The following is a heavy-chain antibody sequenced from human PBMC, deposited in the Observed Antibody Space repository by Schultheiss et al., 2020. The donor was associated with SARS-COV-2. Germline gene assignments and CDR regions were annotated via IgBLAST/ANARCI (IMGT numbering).Heavy chain of an antibody. CDR1: GGSISSGGYY. V-gene: IGHV4-39*01. CDR3: ARVAAAHVYCSGGSCYNTCFDY. D-gene: IGHD2-15*01. Sequence: SETLSLTCTVSGGSISSGGYYWSWIRQPPGKGLEWIGSIYYSGSTYYNPSLKSRVTISVDTSKNQFSLKLSSVTAADTAVYYCARVAAAHVYCSGGSCYNTCFDYWGQGTLVTVSS. J-gene: IGHJ4*02. CDR2: IYYSGST.